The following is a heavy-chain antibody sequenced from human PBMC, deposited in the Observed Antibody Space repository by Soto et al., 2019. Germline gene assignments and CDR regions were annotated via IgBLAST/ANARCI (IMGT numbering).Heavy chain of an antibody. V-gene: IGHV3-30-3*01. Sequence: GSLRLSCAASGFTFSSYAMHWVRQAPGKGLEWVAVISYDGSNKYYADSVKGRFTISRDNSKNTLYLQMNSLRAEDTAVYYCARALHRGYSSDEGPFDYWGQGTLVTVSS. D-gene: IGHD5-18*01. J-gene: IGHJ4*02. CDR1: GFTFSSYA. CDR2: ISYDGSNK. CDR3: ARALHRGYSSDEGPFDY.